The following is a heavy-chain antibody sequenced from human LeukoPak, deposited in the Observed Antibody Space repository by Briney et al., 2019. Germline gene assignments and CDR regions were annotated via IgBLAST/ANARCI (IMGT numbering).Heavy chain of an antibody. Sequence: GGSLRLSCTASGFTFGDYAMSWVRQAPGKGLEWVGFIRSKAYGGTTEYAASVKGRFTISRDDSKSIAYLQMNSLKTEDTAVYYCTRALGYGSGSYYVYYYYGMDVWGQGTTLTVSS. CDR3: TRALGYGSGSYYVYYYYGMDV. V-gene: IGHV3-49*04. J-gene: IGHJ6*02. D-gene: IGHD3-10*01. CDR2: IRSKAYGGTT. CDR1: GFTFGDYA.